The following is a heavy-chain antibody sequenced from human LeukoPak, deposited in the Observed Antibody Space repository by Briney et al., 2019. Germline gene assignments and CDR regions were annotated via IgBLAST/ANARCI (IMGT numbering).Heavy chain of an antibody. D-gene: IGHD3-10*01. Sequence: PSENLSLTCAASGYSITSSSWWGWIRQPPGKGLEWIGCIYHSGTTYYNPSLQSRVTMSVDTSKNQFSLKLSSVTAVDTAVYYCARKENVYYYFDYWGQGTLVTVSS. CDR1: GYSITSSSW. V-gene: IGHV4-28*01. J-gene: IGHJ4*02. CDR2: IYHSGTT. CDR3: ARKENVYYYFDY.